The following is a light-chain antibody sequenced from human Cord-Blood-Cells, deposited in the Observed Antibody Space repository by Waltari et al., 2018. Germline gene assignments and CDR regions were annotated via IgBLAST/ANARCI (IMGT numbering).Light chain of an antibody. CDR1: SSDVGGYNY. CDR2: DVS. V-gene: IGLV2-11*01. Sequence: QSSLTQPRSVSGSPGQSVTISCTGTSSDVGGYNYVSWYQQHPGKAPKLIIYDVSKRPSGVPDLFSGSKSGNTVSLTISGLQAEDEADYYCCSYAGSYTVVFGGGTKLTVL. CDR3: CSYAGSYTVV. J-gene: IGLJ2*01.